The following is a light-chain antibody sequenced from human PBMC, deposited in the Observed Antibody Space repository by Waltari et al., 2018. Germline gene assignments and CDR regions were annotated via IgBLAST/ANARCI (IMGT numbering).Light chain of an antibody. V-gene: IGLV1-40*01. CDR2: GNS. J-gene: IGLJ1*01. CDR1: SSNIGAGYD. Sequence: QSVLTQPPSVSGVPGQRVTISCTGSSSNIGAGYDVHWYQQLPGPAPQLLIYGNSNRPSGFPDRFAGSKSGTSAALAITGLQAEDEADYYCQSYDSSLSGCYVFGTGTKVTVL. CDR3: QSYDSSLSGCYV.